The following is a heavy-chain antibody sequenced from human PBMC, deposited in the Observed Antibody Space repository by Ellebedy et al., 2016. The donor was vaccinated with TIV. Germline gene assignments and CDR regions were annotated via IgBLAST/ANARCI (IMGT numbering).Heavy chain of an antibody. J-gene: IGHJ1*01. CDR2: ISSRGDST. D-gene: IGHD6-6*01. CDR3: IFKGMSARLY. CDR1: GFTFSNYA. V-gene: IGHV3-23*01. Sequence: PGGSLRLSCAASGFTFSNYAMNWGRQAPGKGRKGVSGISSRGDSTYYADSVKGRLTVYRDNSKNTLFIQVNSLRAEDTALYSCIFKGMSARLYWGQGTLVTVSS.